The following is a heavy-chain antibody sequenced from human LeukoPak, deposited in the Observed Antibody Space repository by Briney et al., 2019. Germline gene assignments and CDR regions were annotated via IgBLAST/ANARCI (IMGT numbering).Heavy chain of an antibody. V-gene: IGHV3-23*01. Sequence: GGSLRLSCAASGFTFRSYAMSWVRQAPGKGLEWVSAISGSGGSTYYADSVKGRFTISRDNSKNTLYLQMNSLRAEDTAVYYCAKFPSRVLKGLDDAFDIWGQGTMVTVSS. CDR3: AKFPSRVLKGLDDAFDI. D-gene: IGHD1-1*01. CDR1: GFTFRSYA. CDR2: ISGSGGST. J-gene: IGHJ3*02.